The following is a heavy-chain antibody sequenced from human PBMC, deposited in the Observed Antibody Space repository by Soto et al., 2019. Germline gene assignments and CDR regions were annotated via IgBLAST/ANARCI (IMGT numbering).Heavy chain of an antibody. CDR1: GFTFSSYW. Sequence: GGSLRLSCAASGFTFSSYWMVWVRQAPGKGLEWVANIKPDGSEKYYVDSVKGRFTISRDNARKSLYLQMNSLRAEDTAVYYCARSGYSYGSFDYWGQGTLVTVSP. J-gene: IGHJ4*02. CDR3: ARSGYSYGSFDY. D-gene: IGHD5-18*01. V-gene: IGHV3-7*02. CDR2: IKPDGSEK.